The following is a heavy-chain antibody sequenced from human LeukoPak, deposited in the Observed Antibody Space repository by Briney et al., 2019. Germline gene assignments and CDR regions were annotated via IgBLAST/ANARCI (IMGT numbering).Heavy chain of an antibody. CDR1: GFTFSDYY. D-gene: IGHD2-21*02. J-gene: IGHJ5*02. V-gene: IGHV3-11*04. CDR3: ARGTRVRAYCGGDCYGWFDP. CDR2: ISSSGSTI. Sequence: GGSLRLSCAASGFTFSDYYMSWIRQAPGKGLEWVSYISSSGSTIYYADSVKGRFTISRDNAKNSLYLQMNSLRAEDTAVYYCARGTRVRAYCGGDCYGWFDPWGQGTLVTVSS.